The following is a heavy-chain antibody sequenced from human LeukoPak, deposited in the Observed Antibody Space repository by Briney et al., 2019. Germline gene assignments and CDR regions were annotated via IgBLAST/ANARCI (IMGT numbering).Heavy chain of an antibody. Sequence: GGSLRLSCAASGFTFSSYWMSWVRQAPGKGLEWVANMKQDGSQKYYGDSVKGRFTISRDNAKNSLYLQMNSLRDEDTAVYYCAREGREGYNYPALDYWGQGIAVTVSS. CDR1: GFTFSSYW. J-gene: IGHJ4*02. D-gene: IGHD5-24*01. V-gene: IGHV3-7*05. CDR2: MKQDGSQK. CDR3: AREGREGYNYPALDY.